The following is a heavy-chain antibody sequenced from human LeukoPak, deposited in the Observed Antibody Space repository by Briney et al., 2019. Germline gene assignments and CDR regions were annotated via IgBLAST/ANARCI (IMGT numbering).Heavy chain of an antibody. Sequence: PSETLSLTCAVYGGSFSGYYWSWLRQPPGKGLEWIGEINHSGSTNYNPSLKSRVAISVDTSKNQFSLKLSSVIAADTAMYYCARSKDGSGFAAYWGQGTQVTVSS. CDR1: GGSFSGYY. J-gene: IGHJ4*02. V-gene: IGHV4-34*01. CDR3: ARSKDGSGFAAY. CDR2: INHSGST. D-gene: IGHD3-22*01.